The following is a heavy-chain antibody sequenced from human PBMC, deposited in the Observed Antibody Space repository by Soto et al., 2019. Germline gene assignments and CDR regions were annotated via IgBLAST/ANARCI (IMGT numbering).Heavy chain of an antibody. Sequence: GGSLRLSCAASGVTFSSYGMHWVRQAPGKGLEWVAVIWYDGSNKYYADSVKGRFTISRDNSKNTLYLQMNSLRAEDTAVYYCARSYSSGWYPNGNAFDIWGQGTMVTVSS. CDR2: IWYDGSNK. D-gene: IGHD6-19*01. V-gene: IGHV3-33*01. CDR1: GVTFSSYG. J-gene: IGHJ3*02. CDR3: ARSYSSGWYPNGNAFDI.